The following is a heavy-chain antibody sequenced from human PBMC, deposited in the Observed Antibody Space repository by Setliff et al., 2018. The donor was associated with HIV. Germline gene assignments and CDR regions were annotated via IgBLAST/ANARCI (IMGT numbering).Heavy chain of an antibody. CDR1: GYTFTNYG. Sequence: ASVKVSCKASGYTFTNYGISWVRQAPGQGLEWMGWISSYNGNTNYAQKVQGRVTMTTDSSTNTAYMELRSLRSDDTAVYFCAREHSTTWPYFDFWGQGTLVTAPQ. J-gene: IGHJ4*02. D-gene: IGHD6-13*01. CDR2: ISSYNGNT. V-gene: IGHV1-18*01. CDR3: AREHSTTWPYFDF.